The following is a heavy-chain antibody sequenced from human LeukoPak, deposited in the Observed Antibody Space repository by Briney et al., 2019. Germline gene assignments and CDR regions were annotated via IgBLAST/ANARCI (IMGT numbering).Heavy chain of an antibody. Sequence: GGSLRLSCAACGFTFTDYSMSWVRQAPGKGLEWVSGLGRSGENRYYATSVRGRFSISRDNSKDTVYLQMNSLRAEDTAIYYCVKDRPCETCMPMDAWGQGTTVTVSS. D-gene: IGHD2-2*01. CDR1: GFTFTDYS. CDR3: VKDRPCETCMPMDA. J-gene: IGHJ6*02. CDR2: LGRSGENR. V-gene: IGHV3-23*01.